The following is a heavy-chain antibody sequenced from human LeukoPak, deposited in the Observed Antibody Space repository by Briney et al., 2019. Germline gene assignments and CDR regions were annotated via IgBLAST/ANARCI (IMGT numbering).Heavy chain of an antibody. CDR1: GFTFSSYV. D-gene: IGHD2-15*01. J-gene: IGHJ4*02. V-gene: IGHV3-30-3*01. CDR2: ISYEGNNK. CDR3: ARDPGYCSGGGCYTGSVLDY. Sequence: PGRSLRLSCAASGFTFSSYVMHWVRQAPGKGLEWVAVISYEGNNKYYADSVKGRFTISRDNSKNTLYLQMNSLRAEETAVYYCARDPGYCSGGGCYTGSVLDYWGQGTLVTVSS.